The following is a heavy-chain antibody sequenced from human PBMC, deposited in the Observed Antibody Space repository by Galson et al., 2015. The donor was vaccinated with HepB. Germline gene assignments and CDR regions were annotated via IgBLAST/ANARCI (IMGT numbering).Heavy chain of an antibody. Sequence: SLRLSCAASGFTFSDYYMSWIRQAPGKGLEWVSYISSSGSTIYYADSVKGRFTISRDNAKNSLYLQMNSLRAEDTAVYYCARDVDPAPDYGASRPLDYWGQGTLVTASS. CDR3: ARDVDPAPDYGASRPLDY. D-gene: IGHD4-17*01. CDR2: ISSSGSTI. J-gene: IGHJ4*02. V-gene: IGHV3-11*01. CDR1: GFTFSDYY.